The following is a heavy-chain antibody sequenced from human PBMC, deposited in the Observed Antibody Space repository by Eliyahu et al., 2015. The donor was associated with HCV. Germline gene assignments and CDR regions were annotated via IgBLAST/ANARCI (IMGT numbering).Heavy chain of an antibody. J-gene: IGHJ3*02. CDR1: VGSISRSSYY. D-gene: IGHD2-15*01. CDR2: IYYRWSG. V-gene: IGHV4-39*01. CDR3: ARRYCSGGSCGRDAFDM. Sequence: QLQLQESGPGLVKPSETLSLTCTVSVGSISRSSYYLGWIRQPPGKGLEWIGNIYYRWSGCSYSSLKSRVTISVDTSKNQFSLKLSSVTAADTAVYYCARRYCSGGSCGRDAFDMWGQGTTVTVFS.